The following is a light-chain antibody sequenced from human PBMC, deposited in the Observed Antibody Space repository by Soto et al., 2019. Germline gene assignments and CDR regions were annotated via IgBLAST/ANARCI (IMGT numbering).Light chain of an antibody. V-gene: IGKV3-15*01. Sequence: EIVMTQSPATLSVSPGERATLSCRASQSVSSNLAWYQQQPGQAPRILIYGASTRATGIPARFSGSGSGKEFTLTISSLHSEDFAVYYCQQYNNWGTFGQGTKVEIK. J-gene: IGKJ1*01. CDR1: QSVSSN. CDR3: QQYNNWGT. CDR2: GAS.